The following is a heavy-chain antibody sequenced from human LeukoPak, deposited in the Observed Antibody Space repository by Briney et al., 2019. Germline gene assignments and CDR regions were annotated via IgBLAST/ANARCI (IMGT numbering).Heavy chain of an antibody. CDR1: GGSISSYY. Sequence: SETLSLTCTVSGGSISSYYWSWLRQPPGKGLEWIGYIYYSGSTNYNPSLKSRVTISVDTSKNQFSLKLSSVTAADTAVYYCARAGQLELKTWFDPWGQGTLVTVSS. V-gene: IGHV4-59*01. CDR2: IYYSGST. D-gene: IGHD1-7*01. CDR3: ARAGQLELKTWFDP. J-gene: IGHJ5*02.